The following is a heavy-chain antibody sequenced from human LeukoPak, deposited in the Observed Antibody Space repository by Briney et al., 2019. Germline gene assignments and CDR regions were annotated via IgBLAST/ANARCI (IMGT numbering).Heavy chain of an antibody. CDR1: GFTFSSYS. J-gene: IGHJ4*02. Sequence: GGSLRLSRAASGFTFSSYSMNWVRQAPGKGLEWVSYISSSSNTIYYADSVKGRFTISRDNAKNSLFLQMNSLRGEDTSVYYCARAVTVVTRGGLVFDYWGQGTLVTVSS. CDR3: ARAVTVVTRGGLVFDY. D-gene: IGHD2-21*02. V-gene: IGHV3-48*01. CDR2: ISSSSNTI.